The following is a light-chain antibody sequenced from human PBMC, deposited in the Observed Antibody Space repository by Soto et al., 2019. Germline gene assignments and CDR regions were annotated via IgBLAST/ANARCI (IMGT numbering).Light chain of an antibody. CDR3: QQLNRFPRT. Sequence: DIQLTQSPSFLSASVGDRVIITCRASQDISSYLAWYQPRPGKVPRFLTHAASTLQSGVPSRFSAAGSGTTVTLTISSLQPEDIATYYCQQLNRFPRTFGQGTKVEV. V-gene: IGKV1-9*01. CDR2: AAS. CDR1: QDISSY. J-gene: IGKJ1*01.